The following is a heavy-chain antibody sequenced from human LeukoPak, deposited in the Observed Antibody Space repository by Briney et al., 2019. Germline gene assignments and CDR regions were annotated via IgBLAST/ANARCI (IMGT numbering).Heavy chain of an antibody. CDR3: ERNSLPRMAARRGVSGAIDY. CDR2: INSDGSST. Sequence: GGSLRLSCVASGFTFSSYWMYWVRQAPGKGLVWVSRINSDGSSTSYADSVKGRLTISRDNAKNTLYLQVNSLRAEDTGFYYCERNSLPRMAARRGVSGAIDYWGRGTLVTVS. J-gene: IGHJ4*02. CDR1: GFTFSSYW. D-gene: IGHD6-6*01. V-gene: IGHV3-74*01.